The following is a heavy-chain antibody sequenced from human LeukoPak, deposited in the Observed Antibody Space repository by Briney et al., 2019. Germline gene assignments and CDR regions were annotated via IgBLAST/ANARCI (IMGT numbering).Heavy chain of an antibody. CDR3: TTVISPHEYGSSGGFDY. Sequence: GGSLRLSCAASGFTFSNAWMSWVRQAPGKGLEWVGRIKSKSDGGTTDYAAPVKGRFTISRDDSKNTLYLQMNSLKTEDTAVYYCTTVISPHEYGSSGGFDYWGQGTLVPVSS. V-gene: IGHV3-15*01. CDR1: GFTFSNAW. CDR2: IKSKSDGGTT. D-gene: IGHD6-6*01. J-gene: IGHJ4*02.